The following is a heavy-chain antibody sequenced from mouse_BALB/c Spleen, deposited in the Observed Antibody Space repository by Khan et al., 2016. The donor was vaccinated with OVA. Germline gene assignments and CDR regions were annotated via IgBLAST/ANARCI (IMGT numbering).Heavy chain of an antibody. CDR1: GFSLTTYG. V-gene: IGHV2-2*01. D-gene: IGHD2-12*01. CDR2: IWSGGST. Sequence: QVQLPQSGPGLVQPSQSLSITCTVSGFSLTTYGIHWVRQSPGKGLEWLGVIWSGGSTDYNAPFISRLNISQDNSKSQVFFKMNSLQADDTAIYYCARHSYRYDFTYWGQGTLVTVSA. CDR3: ARHSYRYDFTY. J-gene: IGHJ3*01.